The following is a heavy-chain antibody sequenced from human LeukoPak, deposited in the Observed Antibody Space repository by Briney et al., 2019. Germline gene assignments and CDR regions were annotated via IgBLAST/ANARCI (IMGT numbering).Heavy chain of an antibody. CDR3: ARSRTAYYNVYADF. CDR2: IKEDGSEK. J-gene: IGHJ4*02. V-gene: IGHV3-7*01. CDR1: GFAFSSYW. D-gene: IGHD1-26*01. Sequence: GGSLRLSCVASGFAFSSYWMSWFRQAPGKGLEWVANIKEDGSEKYYADYVKGRFTISRDNAKNSLSLQMSSLRDEDTAVFYCARSRTAYYNVYADFWGQGTLVTVSS.